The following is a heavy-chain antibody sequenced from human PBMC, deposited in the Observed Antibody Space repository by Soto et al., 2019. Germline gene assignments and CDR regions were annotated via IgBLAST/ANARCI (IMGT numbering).Heavy chain of an antibody. CDR2: IKQDGSET. CDR1: GFTFSSYW. D-gene: IGHD5-18*01. Sequence: EVQLVESGGGLVQPGGYLRLSCAASGFTFSSYWMSWVRQAPGKGLEWVANIKQDGSETYYVDFVKGRFTISRDNAKNSLYLQMNSLRAEDTAVYYCARDWYSYGSYYFDYWGQGTLVTVSS. V-gene: IGHV3-7*05. J-gene: IGHJ4*02. CDR3: ARDWYSYGSYYFDY.